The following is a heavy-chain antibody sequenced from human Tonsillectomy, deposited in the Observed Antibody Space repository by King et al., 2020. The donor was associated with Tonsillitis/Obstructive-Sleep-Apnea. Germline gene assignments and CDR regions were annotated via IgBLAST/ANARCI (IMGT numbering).Heavy chain of an antibody. J-gene: IGHJ6*02. CDR1: GGSFSGYY. CDR3: ARLGDYYYYGMDV. CDR2: IDHSGST. D-gene: IGHD3-16*01. Sequence: VQLQQWGAGLLKPSETLSLTCTVYGGSFSGYYWSWIRQPPGKGLEWIGEIDHSGSTNYNPYLKSRVTISVDTSNNQFSLKLSSVTAADTAVYYCARLGDYYYYGMDVWGQGTTVTVSS. V-gene: IGHV4-34*01.